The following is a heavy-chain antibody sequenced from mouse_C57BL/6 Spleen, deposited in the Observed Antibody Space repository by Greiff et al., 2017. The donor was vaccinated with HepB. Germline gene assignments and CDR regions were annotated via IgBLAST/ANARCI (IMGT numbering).Heavy chain of an antibody. CDR3: ARPLLYYFGY. J-gene: IGHJ2*01. CDR1: GYTFTDYY. Sequence: EVQLQQSGPELVKPGASVKISCKASGYTFTDYYMNWVKQSHGKSLEWIGDINPNNGGTSYNQKFKGKATLTVDKSSSTAYMELRSLTSEDSAVYYCARPLLYYFGYWGQGTTLTVSS. CDR2: INPNNGGT. D-gene: IGHD2-10*01. V-gene: IGHV1-26*01.